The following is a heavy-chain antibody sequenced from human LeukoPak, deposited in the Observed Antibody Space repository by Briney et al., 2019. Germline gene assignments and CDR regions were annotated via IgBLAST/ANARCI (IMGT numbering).Heavy chain of an antibody. CDR2: ILSDGSKE. D-gene: IGHD2-21*02. CDR3: ARDQLSYCDGDCP. V-gene: IGHV3-33*01. J-gene: IGHJ5*02. Sequence: PGGSLRLSCAASGFTFSSYGMHWVRQAPGKGLEWVAVILSDGSKEFYTDSVKGRFTISRDNSKNTLYLQMNSLRAEDTAVYYCARDQLSYCDGDCPWGQGTLVTVSS. CDR1: GFTFSSYG.